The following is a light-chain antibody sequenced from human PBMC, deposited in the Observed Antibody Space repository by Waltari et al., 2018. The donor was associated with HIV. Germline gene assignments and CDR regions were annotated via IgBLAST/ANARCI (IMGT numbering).Light chain of an antibody. CDR2: RNN. CDR1: SSNIGRDL. Sequence: QPVLTQPPSASGTPGESVTIYCSGTSSNIGRDLLYWYQQFPGTAPKLLLYRNNKRPSGVPDRFSGSKSGTSASLAISGLRSDDEADYYCAAWDDTLTVVFGGGTKLTVL. CDR3: AAWDDTLTVV. J-gene: IGLJ2*01. V-gene: IGLV1-47*01.